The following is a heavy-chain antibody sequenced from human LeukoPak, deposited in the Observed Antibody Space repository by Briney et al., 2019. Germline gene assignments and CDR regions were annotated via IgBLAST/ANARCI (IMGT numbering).Heavy chain of an antibody. CDR2: ISGSGGTT. CDR3: ARDLATVTSGPY. J-gene: IGHJ4*02. D-gene: IGHD4-17*01. CDR1: GFTFSSYA. Sequence: GGSLRLSCAASGFTFSSYAMSWVRQAPGKGLEWVSAISGSGGTTYFADSVKGRFAISRDNSKNTLHLQMSSLRAEDTAVYYCARDLATVTSGPYWGQGTLVTVSS. V-gene: IGHV3-23*01.